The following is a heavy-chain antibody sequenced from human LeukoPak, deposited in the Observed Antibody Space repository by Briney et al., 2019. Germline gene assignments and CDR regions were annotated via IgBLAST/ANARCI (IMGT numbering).Heavy chain of an antibody. J-gene: IGHJ4*02. Sequence: ASVKVSCKAAGYTLTGYYMHWLRQAPGQGLEWMGWISPNNGSTSYAQKFQGRFTMTTDTSISTAYMELSRLRSDDTAVYYCARGRCSSRSCYLFDYWGQGTLVTVSS. CDR1: GYTLTGYY. CDR2: ISPNNGST. V-gene: IGHV1-2*02. D-gene: IGHD2-2*01. CDR3: ARGRCSSRSCYLFDY.